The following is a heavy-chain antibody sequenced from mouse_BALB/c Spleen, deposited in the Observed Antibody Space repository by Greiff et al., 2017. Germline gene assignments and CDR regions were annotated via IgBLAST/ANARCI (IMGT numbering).Heavy chain of an antibody. CDR3: ARDIHYYGPFWFAY. V-gene: IGHV7-3*02. CDR1: GFTFTDYY. CDR2: IRNKANGYTT. J-gene: IGHJ3*01. Sequence: DVKLVESGGGLVQPGGSLRLSCATSGFTFTDYYMSWVRQPPGKALEWLGFIRNKANGYTTEYSASVKGRFTISRDNSQSILYLQMNTLRAEDSATYYCARDIHYYGPFWFAYWGQGTLVTVSA. D-gene: IGHD1-1*01.